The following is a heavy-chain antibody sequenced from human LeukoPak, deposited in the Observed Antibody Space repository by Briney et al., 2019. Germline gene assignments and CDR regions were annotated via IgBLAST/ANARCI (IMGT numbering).Heavy chain of an antibody. D-gene: IGHD1-26*01. CDR2: IYYSGST. J-gene: IGHJ4*02. CDR3: ARDARGSYYDESDY. Sequence: SETLSLTCTVSGGSISSYYWSWIRQPPGKGLEWIGSIYYSGSTYYNPSLKSRVTISVDTSKNQFSLKLSSVTAADTAVYYCARDARGSYYDESDYWGQGTLVTVSS. CDR1: GGSISSYY. V-gene: IGHV4-59*12.